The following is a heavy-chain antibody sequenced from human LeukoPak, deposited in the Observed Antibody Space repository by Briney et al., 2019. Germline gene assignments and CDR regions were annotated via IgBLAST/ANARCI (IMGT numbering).Heavy chain of an antibody. D-gene: IGHD4-23*01. Sequence: GGSLKLSCAASGFTFSSYSMNWVRQAPGKGLEWVSSISSSSSYIYYADSVKGRFTISRDNAKNSLYLQMNSLRAEDTASYYCTKDRLYGGFFGSFHNWGQGALVTVSS. V-gene: IGHV3-21*04. CDR1: GFTFSSYS. CDR3: TKDRLYGGFFGSFHN. J-gene: IGHJ4*02. CDR2: ISSSSSYI.